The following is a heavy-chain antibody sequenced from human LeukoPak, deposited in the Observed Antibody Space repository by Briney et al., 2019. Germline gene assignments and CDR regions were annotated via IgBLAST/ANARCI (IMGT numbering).Heavy chain of an antibody. J-gene: IGHJ4*02. CDR2: ISGSGGST. D-gene: IGHD3-10*01. CDR1: GFTFSSYA. Sequence: GGSLRLSCAASGFTFSSYAMSWVRQAPGKGLEWVSAISGSGGSTYYADSVKGRFTISRDNSKNTLYLQMNGLRAVDTALYYCAKGGDYYGSGSYIDYWGQGALVTVSS. V-gene: IGHV3-23*01. CDR3: AKGGDYYGSGSYIDY.